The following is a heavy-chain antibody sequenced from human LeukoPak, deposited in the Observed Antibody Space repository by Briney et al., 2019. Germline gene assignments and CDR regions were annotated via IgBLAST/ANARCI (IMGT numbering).Heavy chain of an antibody. CDR1: GGSITSTNY. V-gene: IGHV4-4*02. J-gene: IGHJ4*02. CDR2: VNLQGST. Sequence: KPSGTLSLTCGVSGGSITSTNYWAWVRQPPGKGLEWFGEVNLQGSTNYNPSLMGRVAISVDMSENHISLQLTSVTAADTAVYYCAREGGPYRPLDYSGQGTLVTVSS. CDR3: AREGGPYRPLDY.